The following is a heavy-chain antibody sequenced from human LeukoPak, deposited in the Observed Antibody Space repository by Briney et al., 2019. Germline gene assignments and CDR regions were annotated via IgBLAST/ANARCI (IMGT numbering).Heavy chain of an antibody. V-gene: IGHV3-7*01. Sequence: GGSLRLSCAASGFTLSSYWMSWVRQAPGKGLEWVANIKQDGSEKYYVDSVKGRFTISRDNAKNSLYLQMNSLRAEDTAVYYCARKYGAGTIYKPFDYWGQGTLVTVSS. CDR3: ARKYGAGTIYKPFDY. D-gene: IGHD6-13*01. J-gene: IGHJ4*02. CDR2: IKQDGSEK. CDR1: GFTLSSYW.